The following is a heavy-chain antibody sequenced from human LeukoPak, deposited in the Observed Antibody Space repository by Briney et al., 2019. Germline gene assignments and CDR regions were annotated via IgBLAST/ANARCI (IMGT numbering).Heavy chain of an antibody. CDR3: ARTGYSSGWYAEYFDY. V-gene: IGHV3-21*01. CDR1: GFTFSSYS. D-gene: IGHD6-19*01. CDR2: ISSSSSYI. Sequence: GGSLRLSCAASGFTFSSYSMNWVRQAPGKGLEWVSSISSSSSYIYYADSVKGRFTISRDNAKNSLYLQMNSLRAEDTAVYYCARTGYSSGWYAEYFDYWGQGTLVTVSS. J-gene: IGHJ4*02.